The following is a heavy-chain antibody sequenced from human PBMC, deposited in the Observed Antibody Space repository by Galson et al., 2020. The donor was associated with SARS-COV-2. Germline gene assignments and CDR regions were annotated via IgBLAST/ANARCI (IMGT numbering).Heavy chain of an antibody. D-gene: IGHD3-9*01. CDR2: ISSSSSYI. Sequence: GGSLRLSCAASGFTFSSYSMNWVRQAPGKGLEWVSSISSSSSYIYYADSVKGRFTISRDNAKNSLYLQMNSLRAEDTAVYYCARDSVYDILTGYYNPWGQGTLVTVSS. CDR1: GFTFSSYS. CDR3: ARDSVYDILTGYYNP. J-gene: IGHJ5*02. V-gene: IGHV3-21*01.